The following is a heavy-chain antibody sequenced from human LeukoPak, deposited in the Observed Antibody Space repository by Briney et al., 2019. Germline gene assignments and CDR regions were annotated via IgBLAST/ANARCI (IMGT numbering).Heavy chain of an antibody. CDR1: GGSLSGYY. CDR3: ASVSRGFGESSKYYSYYYMDV. V-gene: IGHV4-34*01. Sequence: SETLSLTCAVYGGSLSGYYWSWIRQPPGKGLEWIGEINHSGSTNDNPSLKSRVTISVDTSKNHFSLKLSAVTAADTAIYYCASVSRGFGESSKYYSYYYMDVWGNGTTVTISS. D-gene: IGHD3-10*01. J-gene: IGHJ6*03. CDR2: INHSGST.